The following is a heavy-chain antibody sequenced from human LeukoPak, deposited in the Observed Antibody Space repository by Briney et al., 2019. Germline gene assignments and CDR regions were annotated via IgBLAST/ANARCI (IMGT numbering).Heavy chain of an antibody. CDR3: ARDSYYYGSGNPAY. V-gene: IGHV1-2*02. Sequence: ASVKVSCKASGYTFTGYYMHWVRQAPGQGLEWMGWINPNSGGTNYAQKFQGRATMTRDTSISTAYMELSRLRSDDTAVYYCARDSYYYGSGNPAYWGQGTLVTVSS. J-gene: IGHJ4*02. CDR2: INPNSGGT. CDR1: GYTFTGYY. D-gene: IGHD3-10*01.